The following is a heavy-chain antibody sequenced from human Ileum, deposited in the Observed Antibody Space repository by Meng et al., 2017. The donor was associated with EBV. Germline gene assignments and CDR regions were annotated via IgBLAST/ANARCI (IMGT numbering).Heavy chain of an antibody. Sequence: QVQLQQWGAGLLQPSETLSLTCAVYGGSFSGYYWSWIRQPPGKGLEWIGEINHSGSTNYKPSLKSRVTISVDTSKNQFSLRLSSVTAADSAVYFCARGGPFHYWGQGTLVTVSS. J-gene: IGHJ4*02. CDR2: INHSGST. V-gene: IGHV4-34*01. CDR1: GGSFSGYY. CDR3: ARGGPFHY. D-gene: IGHD3-16*01.